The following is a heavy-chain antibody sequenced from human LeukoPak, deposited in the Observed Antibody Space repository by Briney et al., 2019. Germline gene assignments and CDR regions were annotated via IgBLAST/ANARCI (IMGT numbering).Heavy chain of an antibody. Sequence: PSETLSLTCTVSGGSISSYYWSWIRQPPGKGLEWIGYIYYSGSTNYNPSLKSRVTISVDTSKNQFSLKLSSVTAADTAVYYCARHGSSWYGDYYGMDAWGQGTTVTVSS. CDR3: ARHGSSWYGDYYGMDA. D-gene: IGHD6-13*01. J-gene: IGHJ6*02. CDR2: IYYSGST. CDR1: GGSISSYY. V-gene: IGHV4-59*08.